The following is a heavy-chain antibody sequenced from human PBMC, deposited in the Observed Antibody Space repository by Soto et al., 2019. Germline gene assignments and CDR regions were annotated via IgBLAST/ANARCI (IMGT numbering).Heavy chain of an antibody. J-gene: IGHJ4*02. CDR1: GFSLSTSGVS. CDR2: IYWDDDK. Sequence: QITLKESGPTLVKPTQTLTLTCTFSGFSLSTSGVSVGWIRQPPGKALEWLALIYWDDDKRYNPSLKSRLTITKDTSKKQVVLTMTNMDPVDTATYYCAVSEQWLGSFDYWGQGTLVTVSS. CDR3: AVSEQWLGSFDY. V-gene: IGHV2-5*02. D-gene: IGHD6-19*01.